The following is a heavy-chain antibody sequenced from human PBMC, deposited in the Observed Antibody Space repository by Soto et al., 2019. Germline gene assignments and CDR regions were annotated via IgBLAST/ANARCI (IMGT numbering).Heavy chain of an antibody. Sequence: SETLSLTCSVTGVSMSTYAYCWGWILQPAGRGLEGIVSTYFGGSTYYNPYLQSRFPNSVDITKNQSTMNLNSAPSADTAVYYCARQGSSFEVPKRMDRNWFDPWGPGTLVTVSS. CDR2: TYFGGST. V-gene: IGHV4-39*01. D-gene: IGHD6-13*01. J-gene: IGHJ5*02. CDR1: GVSMSTYAYC. CDR3: ARQGSSFEVPKRMDRNWFDP.